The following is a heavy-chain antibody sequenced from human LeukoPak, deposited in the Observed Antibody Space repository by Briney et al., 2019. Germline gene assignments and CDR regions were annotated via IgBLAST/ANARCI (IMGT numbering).Heavy chain of an antibody. Sequence: GGSLRLSCAASGFTFSSYEMNWVRQAPGKGLEWVSYISSSGSTMYYADSVKGRFTISRDNAKNSLYLQMNSLRAEDTAVYYCARAALVFGVVIIRGAFDIWGQGTMVTVSS. J-gene: IGHJ3*02. CDR1: GFTFSSYE. D-gene: IGHD3-3*01. V-gene: IGHV3-48*03. CDR3: ARAALVFGVVIIRGAFDI. CDR2: ISSSGSTM.